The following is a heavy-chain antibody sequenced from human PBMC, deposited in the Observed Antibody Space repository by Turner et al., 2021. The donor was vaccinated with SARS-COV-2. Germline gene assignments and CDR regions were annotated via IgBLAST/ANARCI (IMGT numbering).Heavy chain of an antibody. Sequence: QVQLVESGGGSVQPGRSLSLSCEASGFTFSRYGMPWVRQARGKGLEWVAVKWYDGSNKYDADSGKGRFTVSRDNSKNTLNLQMNSQRAEDTAVYYCVSDPDADYYYMDVWGKGTTVTVSS. CDR2: KWYDGSNK. J-gene: IGHJ6*03. CDR1: GFTFSRYG. CDR3: VSDPDADYYYMDV. V-gene: IGHV3-33*01.